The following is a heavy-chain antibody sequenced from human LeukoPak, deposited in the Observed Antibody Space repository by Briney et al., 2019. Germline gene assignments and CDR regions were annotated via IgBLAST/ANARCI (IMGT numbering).Heavy chain of an antibody. V-gene: IGHV1-2*02. CDR1: GYTFTGYY. D-gene: IGHD6-19*01. J-gene: IGHJ3*02. Sequence: ASVKVSCKASGYTFTGYYMHWVRQAPGQGLEWMGWINPNSGGTNYAQKLQGRVTMTRDTSISTAYMELSRLRSDDTAVYYCARAGEQWLDNAFDIWGQGTMVTVSS. CDR3: ARAGEQWLDNAFDI. CDR2: INPNSGGT.